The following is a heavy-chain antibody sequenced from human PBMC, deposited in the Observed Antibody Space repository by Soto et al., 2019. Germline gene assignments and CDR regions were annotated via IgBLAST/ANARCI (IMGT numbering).Heavy chain of an antibody. J-gene: IGHJ6*03. CDR3: ARSYCSGGSCNPPALLYYMDV. Sequence: SVKVSCKASGGTFSSYTISWVRQAPGQGLEWMGRIIPILGIANYAQKFQGRVTITADKSTSTAYMELSSLRSEDTAVYYCARSYCSGGSCNPPALLYYMDVWGKGTTVTVSS. CDR1: GGTFSSYT. CDR2: IIPILGIA. D-gene: IGHD2-15*01. V-gene: IGHV1-69*02.